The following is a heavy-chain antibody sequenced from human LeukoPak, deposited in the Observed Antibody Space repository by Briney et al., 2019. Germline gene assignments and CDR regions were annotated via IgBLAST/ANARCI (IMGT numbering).Heavy chain of an antibody. CDR1: GFTFSSYE. V-gene: IGHV3-48*03. Sequence: GGPLRLSCAASGFTFSSYEMNWVRQAPGKGLEWVSYISSSGSTIYYANSVKGRFTISRDNAKNTLYLQMHSLRAEDTAVYYCARKGMGVASVVLVRDHDAFDIWGQGTMVTVSS. CDR3: ARKGMGVASVVLVRDHDAFDI. D-gene: IGHD3-22*01. J-gene: IGHJ3*02. CDR2: ISSSGSTI.